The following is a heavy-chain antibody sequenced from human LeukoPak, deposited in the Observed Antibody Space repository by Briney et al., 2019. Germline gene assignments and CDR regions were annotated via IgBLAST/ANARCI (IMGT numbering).Heavy chain of an antibody. J-gene: IGHJ4*02. CDR1: GFTFSSYG. Sequence: GGSLRLSCEGSGFTFSSYGMHWNRQAPGKGLEWVAVIWYDGSNKYCADSVKGRFTISRDNSKNTLNLQMNSLRVEDTAVYYCARDIRSRYFDYWGRGTLVIVSS. V-gene: IGHV3-33*01. CDR3: ARDIRSRYFDY. CDR2: IWYDGSNK.